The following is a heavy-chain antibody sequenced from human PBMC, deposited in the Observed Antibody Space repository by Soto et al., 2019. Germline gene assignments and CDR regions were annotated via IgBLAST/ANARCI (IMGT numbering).Heavy chain of an antibody. CDR1: GASISRGGFH. V-gene: IGHV4-39*01. CDR3: ARRGSGHTFDY. Sequence: PSETLSLTCAVSGASISRGGFHWGWIRQPPGQGLEWIGSLYSGSTYYNPSLKSRVTISADTSKNEFSLRLTSVTAADTAVYCCARRGSGHTFDYWGQGTLVTVSS. D-gene: IGHD3-10*01. J-gene: IGHJ4*02. CDR2: LYSGST.